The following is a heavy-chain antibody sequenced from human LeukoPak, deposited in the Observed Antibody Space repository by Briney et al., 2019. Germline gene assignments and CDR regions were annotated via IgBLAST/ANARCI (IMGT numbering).Heavy chain of an antibody. D-gene: IGHD6-19*01. J-gene: IGHJ4*02. CDR1: GFTVSSNY. V-gene: IGHV3-21*01. CDR3: ARDSAVAGNFGY. Sequence: GGSLRLSCAASGFTVSSNYMSWVRQAPGKGLEWVSSISSSSSFIYYADSMKGRFTISRDNAKNSLYLQMNSLRADDTAVYYCARDSAVAGNFGYWGQGTLVTVSS. CDR2: ISSSSSFI.